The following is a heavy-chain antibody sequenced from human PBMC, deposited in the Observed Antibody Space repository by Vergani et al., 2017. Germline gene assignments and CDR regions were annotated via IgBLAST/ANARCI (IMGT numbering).Heavy chain of an antibody. CDR1: GYTLTELS. D-gene: IGHD3-16*02. Sequence: QVQLVQSGAEVKKPGASVKVSCKVSGYTLTELSMPWVRQAPGQGLEWMGGFDPEDGETIYAQKFQGRVTMTEDTSTDTAYMELSSLRSEDTAVYYCARGLSYDYVWGSYRYNWFDPWGQGTLVTVSS. J-gene: IGHJ5*02. CDR3: ARGLSYDYVWGSYRYNWFDP. V-gene: IGHV1-24*01. CDR2: FDPEDGET.